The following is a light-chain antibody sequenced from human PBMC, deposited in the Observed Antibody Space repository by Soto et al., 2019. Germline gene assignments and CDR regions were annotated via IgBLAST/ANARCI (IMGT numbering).Light chain of an antibody. V-gene: IGLV2-11*01. CDR1: SSDVGNYDY. CDR3: CSYAGSYIQYV. J-gene: IGLJ1*01. CDR2: DVN. Sequence: QSALTQPRSVSGSPGQSVTLSCTGTSSDVGNYDYVSWYQQHPGMAPKLMIYDVNKRPSGVPDRFSGSKSGNTASLTISGLQAEHEADYYCCSYAGSYIQYVFGTGTKVTVL.